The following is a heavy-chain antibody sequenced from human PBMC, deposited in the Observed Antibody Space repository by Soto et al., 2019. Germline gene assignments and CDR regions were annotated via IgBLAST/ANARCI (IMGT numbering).Heavy chain of an antibody. D-gene: IGHD3-3*01. CDR2: LYWDDDK. J-gene: IGHJ4*02. CDR3: AHRVLRTVFGLVTTTAIYFDF. Sequence: QITLNESGPTQVKPRQTLTLTCTFSGFSLTTSGVGVGWIRQSPGKAPEWLAVLYWDDDKRYRPSLKRRLNTTQDTSENQVVLTMADLDPADTATYYCAHRVLRTVFGLVTTTAIYFDFWGQGTPVAVSS. V-gene: IGHV2-5*02. CDR1: GFSLTTSGVG.